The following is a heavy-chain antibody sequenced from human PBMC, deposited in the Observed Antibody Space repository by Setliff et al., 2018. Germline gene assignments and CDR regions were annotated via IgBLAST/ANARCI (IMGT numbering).Heavy chain of an antibody. Sequence: PGESLKISCKGSGYSFTDYWIGWVRQMPGEGLEWMGIIHPSNSDTVYSPSFQGQVTISADRSITTAYLQWSSLKASGTAIYYCARNRVALYDAFDIWGQGTMVTVSS. CDR3: ARNRVALYDAFDI. CDR2: IHPSNSDT. D-gene: IGHD5-12*01. CDR1: GYSFTDYW. J-gene: IGHJ3*02. V-gene: IGHV5-51*01.